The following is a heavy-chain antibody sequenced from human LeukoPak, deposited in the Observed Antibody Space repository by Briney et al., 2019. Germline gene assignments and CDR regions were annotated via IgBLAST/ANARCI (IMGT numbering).Heavy chain of an antibody. CDR3: ARTSWNDVPYLDY. CDR1: GFTFSSYE. J-gene: IGHJ4*02. Sequence: PGGSLRLSCAASGFTFSSYEMNWVRQAPGKGLEWVSYISSRDRTTYYADSVTGRFTISRDNAKNSLYLQMNSLRAEDTAVYYRARTSWNDVPYLDYWGQGTLVTVSS. CDR2: ISSRDRTT. D-gene: IGHD1-1*01. V-gene: IGHV3-48*03.